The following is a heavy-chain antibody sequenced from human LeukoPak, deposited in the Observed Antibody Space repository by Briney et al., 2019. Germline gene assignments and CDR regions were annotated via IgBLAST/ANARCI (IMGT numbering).Heavy chain of an antibody. CDR1: GFTFSSYG. V-gene: IGHV3-30*18. CDR2: ISYDCSNK. J-gene: IGHJ4*02. CDR3: AKENYYDSSGYFSFYFDY. D-gene: IGHD3-22*01. Sequence: QSGGSLRLSCAASGFTFSSYGMHWVRQAPGKGLEWVAIISYDCSNKYYADSVKGRFTISRDNSNNTLYLQMNSLRAGDTAVYYCAKENYYDSSGYFSFYFDYWGQGTLVTVSS.